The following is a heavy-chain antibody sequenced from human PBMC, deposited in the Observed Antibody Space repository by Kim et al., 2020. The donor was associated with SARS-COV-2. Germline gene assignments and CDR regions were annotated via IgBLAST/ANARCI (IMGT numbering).Heavy chain of an antibody. D-gene: IGHD5-18*01. CDR1: GGSISSYY. J-gene: IGHJ6*02. Sequence: SETLSLTCTVSGGSISSYYWSWIRQPPGKGLEWIGYIYYSWSTNYNPSLKSRVTISVDTSKNQFSLKLSSVTAADTAVYYCARGGYSYGSYYYGMDVWGQGTTVTVSS. CDR3: ARGGYSYGSYYYGMDV. V-gene: IGHV4-59*13. CDR2: IYYSWST.